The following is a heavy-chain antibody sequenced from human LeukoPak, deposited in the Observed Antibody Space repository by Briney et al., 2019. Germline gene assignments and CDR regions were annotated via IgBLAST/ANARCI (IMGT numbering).Heavy chain of an antibody. D-gene: IGHD4-17*01. Sequence: SQTLSLTCTVSGGSITSGSYYWSWIRQPAGKGLEWIGRFYSSGSTNYNPSLKSRVTISVDTSKNQFSLKLSSVTAADTAVYYCARDDDYGHWGQGTLVTVSS. J-gene: IGHJ4*02. V-gene: IGHV4-61*02. CDR2: FYSSGST. CDR3: ARDDDYGH. CDR1: GGSITSGSYY.